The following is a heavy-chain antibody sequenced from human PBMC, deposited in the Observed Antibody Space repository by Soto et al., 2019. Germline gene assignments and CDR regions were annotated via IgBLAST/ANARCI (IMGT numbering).Heavy chain of an antibody. V-gene: IGHV1-69*12. CDR3: SGIAAPLYYYGMDV. Sequence: QVQLVQSGAEVKKPGSSVKVSCKASGGTFSSYAISWVRQAPGQGLEWMGGIIPIFGTPNYAQKFQGRVTITADEATSTAYMELSSLRSEDTAVYYCSGIAAPLYYYGMDVWGQGTTVTVSS. CDR2: IIPIFGTP. D-gene: IGHD6-13*01. CDR1: GGTFSSYA. J-gene: IGHJ6*02.